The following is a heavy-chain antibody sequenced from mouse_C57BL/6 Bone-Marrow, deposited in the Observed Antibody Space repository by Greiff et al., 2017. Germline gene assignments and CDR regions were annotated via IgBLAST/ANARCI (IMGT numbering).Heavy chain of an antibody. CDR2: ISSGGSYT. CDR3: ARHTGPVYFDY. J-gene: IGHJ2*01. Sequence: EVQVVESGGDLVKPGGSLKLSCAASGFTFSSYGMSWVRQTPDKRLEWVATISSGGSYTYYPDSVKGRFTISRDNAKNTLYLQMSSLKSEDTAMYYCARHTGPVYFDYLGQGTTLTVSS. V-gene: IGHV5-6*01. D-gene: IGHD4-1*01. CDR1: GFTFSSYG.